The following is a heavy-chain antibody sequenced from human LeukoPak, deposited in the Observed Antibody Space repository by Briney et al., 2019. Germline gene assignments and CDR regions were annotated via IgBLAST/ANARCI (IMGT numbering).Heavy chain of an antibody. Sequence: SETLSLTCDVYGGSISGHYWSWIRQPPGKGLEWIGEINHGGSTNYNPSLKSRVTISVDTSKNQFSLTLTSVTAADTAVYYCARLGRSGGKYYFDYWGQGTLVTVSS. J-gene: IGHJ4*02. CDR1: GGSISGHY. CDR3: ARLGRSGGKYYFDY. CDR2: INHGGST. D-gene: IGHD3-10*01. V-gene: IGHV4-34*01.